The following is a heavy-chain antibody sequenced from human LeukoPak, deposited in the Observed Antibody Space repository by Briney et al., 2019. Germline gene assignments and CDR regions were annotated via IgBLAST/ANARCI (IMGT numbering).Heavy chain of an antibody. Sequence: QSGGSLRLSCAASGFTFSSYGMSWVRQAPGKGLEWVSAISGSGGSTYYADSVKGRFTISRDNSKSTLYLQMNSLRAEDTAVYYCAKDLQITVTTRYFDYWGQGTLVTVSS. J-gene: IGHJ4*02. D-gene: IGHD4-17*01. CDR3: AKDLQITVTTRYFDY. V-gene: IGHV3-23*01. CDR2: ISGSGGST. CDR1: GFTFSSYG.